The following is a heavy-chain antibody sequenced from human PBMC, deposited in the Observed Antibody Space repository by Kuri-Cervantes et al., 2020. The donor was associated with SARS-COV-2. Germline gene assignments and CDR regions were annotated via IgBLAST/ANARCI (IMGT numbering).Heavy chain of an antibody. CDR3: ARVGYGGEKVFDY. V-gene: IGHV4-30-2*01. D-gene: IGHD4-23*01. CDR1: GGSISSGGYY. CDR2: IYHSGST. Sequence: LRLSCTVSGGSISSGGYYWSWTRQPPGKGLEWIGYIYHSGSTYYNPSLKSRVTISVDRSKNQFSLKLSSVTAADTAVYYCARVGYGGEKVFDYWGQGTLVTVSS. J-gene: IGHJ4*02.